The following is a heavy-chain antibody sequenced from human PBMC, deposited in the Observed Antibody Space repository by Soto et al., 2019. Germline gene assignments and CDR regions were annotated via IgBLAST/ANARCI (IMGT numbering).Heavy chain of an antibody. V-gene: IGHV1-69*06. CDR2: IVPMFGTS. D-gene: IGHD3-3*01. Sequence: QERLVQSGAEVRKPGSSVKVSGKVTGGTSTRYAINWVRQAPGQGLEWRGGIVPMFGTSKYAQKFQGRVTITADTSTNIAYMELRRLRSEDTAVYYCNRGSEYDFWSGYLWGQGTLVSVSS. CDR1: GGTSTRYA. CDR3: NRGSEYDFWSGYL. J-gene: IGHJ4*02.